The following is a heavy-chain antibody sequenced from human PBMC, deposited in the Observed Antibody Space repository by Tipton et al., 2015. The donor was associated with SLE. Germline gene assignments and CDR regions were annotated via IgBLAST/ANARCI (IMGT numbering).Heavy chain of an antibody. CDR3: ARAVTWGLFGS. V-gene: IGHV4-59*01. Sequence: TLSLTCTVSGGSISSYYWSWIRQPPRKGLELIGCIYYSGSTNYNPSLKSRVTISVDTSKTQFSLKLSSVTAADTAVYYCARAVTWGLFGSGGQGTLVTVSS. CDR2: IYYSGST. J-gene: IGHJ4*02. CDR1: GGSISSYY. D-gene: IGHD7-27*01.